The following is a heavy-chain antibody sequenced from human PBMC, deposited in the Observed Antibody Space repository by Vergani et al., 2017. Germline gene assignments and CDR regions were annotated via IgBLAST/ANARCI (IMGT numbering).Heavy chain of an antibody. CDR2: MSSGDSI. CDR3: ARDPGSLEYSSSSMDY. J-gene: IGHJ4*02. Sequence: QVQLVESGGGLVKPGGSLRLSCAASGFTFSDHYMSWVRQAPGKGLEWISYMSSGDSIYYADSVKGRFTVSRDNTKNTLYLQMNSLRAEDTAVYYCARDPGSLEYSSSSMDYWGQGTLVTVSS. V-gene: IGHV3-11*04. CDR1: GFTFSDHY. D-gene: IGHD6-6*01.